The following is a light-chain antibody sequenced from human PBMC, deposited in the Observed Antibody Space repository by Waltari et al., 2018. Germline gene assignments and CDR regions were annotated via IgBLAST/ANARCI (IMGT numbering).Light chain of an antibody. J-gene: IGKJ4*01. CDR1: HSLLQSNGYNY. CDR2: LRS. Sequence: DIVLTQSPLTLAVTPGEPASISCRSSHSLLQSNGYNYLDWYLQKPGQSPRLLIYLRSNRAAGVPDSFSGSGSGTDFTLKISRVEAEDVGVYYCMQALQTPLTFGGGTKVEIK. CDR3: MQALQTPLT. V-gene: IGKV2-28*01.